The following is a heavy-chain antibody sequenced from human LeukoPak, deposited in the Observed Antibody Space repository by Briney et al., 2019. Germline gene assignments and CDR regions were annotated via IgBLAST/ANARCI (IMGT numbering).Heavy chain of an antibody. V-gene: IGHV3-23*01. D-gene: IGHD5-12*01. CDR2: ISGSGGST. CDR1: GFTFTSYA. CDR3: AGQWLRLGAIDY. J-gene: IGHJ4*02. Sequence: PGGSLRLSCATSGFTFTSYAMSWVRQAPGKGLEWVSGISGSGGSTYYADSVKGRFTISRDNSKNTLYLQMNSLRAEDTAVYYCAGQWLRLGAIDYWGQGTLVSVSS.